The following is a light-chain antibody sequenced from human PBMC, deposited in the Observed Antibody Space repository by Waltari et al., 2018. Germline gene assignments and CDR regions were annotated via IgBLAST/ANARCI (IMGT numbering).Light chain of an antibody. CDR1: SSHLGSNT. V-gene: IGLV1-44*01. CDR3: ATWDDSLKGWV. CDR2: SND. Sequence: QSVLTQTPSASGTPGQRVTISCSGSSSHLGSNTVTWYQQLPGTAPKLLIYSNDQRPSGVPDRFSGSKSGTSASLAISGLQSEDEADYSCATWDDSLKGWVFGGGTKLTVL. J-gene: IGLJ3*02.